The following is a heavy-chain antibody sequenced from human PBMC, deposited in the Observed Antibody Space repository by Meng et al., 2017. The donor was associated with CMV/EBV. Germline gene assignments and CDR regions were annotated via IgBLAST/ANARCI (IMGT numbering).Heavy chain of an antibody. CDR3: ARDWRGWVDP. D-gene: IGHD5-12*01. CDR2: ISYDGSNK. Sequence: QLQMVESGGGVVQHGRSLRLACAASGFTFSSYAMHWVRQAPGKGLEWVAVISYDGSNKYYADSVKGRFTISRDNSKNTLYLQMNSLRAEDTAVYYCARDWRGWVDPYGQGTLVTVSS. V-gene: IGHV3-30-3*01. CDR1: GFTFSSYA. J-gene: IGHJ5*02.